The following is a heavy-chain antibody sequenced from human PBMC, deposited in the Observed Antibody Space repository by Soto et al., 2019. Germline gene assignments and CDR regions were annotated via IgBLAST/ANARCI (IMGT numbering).Heavy chain of an antibody. J-gene: IGHJ4*02. Sequence: EVQLLEAGGGLVQPGGSLRLSCAASGFTFSSYAMSWVRQAPGKGLEWVSAISGSGGGTYYADSVKGRFTISRDNSRNRLSLQMNGLGAEDTAVYYCAKSKRPSIDYWGQGTLVTVSS. CDR1: GFTFSSYA. CDR3: AKSKRPSIDY. CDR2: ISGSGGGT. V-gene: IGHV3-23*01.